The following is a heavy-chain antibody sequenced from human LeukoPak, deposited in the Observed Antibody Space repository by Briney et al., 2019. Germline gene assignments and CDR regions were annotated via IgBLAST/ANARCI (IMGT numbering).Heavy chain of an antibody. J-gene: IGHJ4*02. Sequence: ASVNVSCKASGYTFTGYYMHWVRQAPGQGREWMGWINPNSGGTNYAQKFQGRVTMTRDTSISTAYMELSRLRSDDTAVYYCAREYSYGLGPFDYWGQGTLVTVSS. CDR3: AREYSYGLGPFDY. CDR2: INPNSGGT. D-gene: IGHD5-18*01. V-gene: IGHV1-2*02. CDR1: GYTFTGYY.